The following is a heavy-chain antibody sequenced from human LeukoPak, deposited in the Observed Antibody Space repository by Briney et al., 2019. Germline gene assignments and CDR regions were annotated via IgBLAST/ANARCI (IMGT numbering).Heavy chain of an antibody. J-gene: IGHJ4*02. CDR1: GFTFSSYA. D-gene: IGHD6-13*01. Sequence: GGSLRLSCASSGFTFSSYAMSWVRQTPGKGPEWVSTISAGGGSTYYAGSVKGRFTISRDNSRNTLYLQMNSLRADDTAVYYCAKRLDYSSSWFYFDYWGQGTLVTVSS. CDR2: ISAGGGST. V-gene: IGHV3-23*01. CDR3: AKRLDYSSSWFYFDY.